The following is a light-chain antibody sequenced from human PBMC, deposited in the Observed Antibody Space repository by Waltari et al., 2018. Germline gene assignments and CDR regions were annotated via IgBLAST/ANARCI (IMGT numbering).Light chain of an antibody. CDR2: DKN. Sequence: TQDPAVSVAMGQTVRITCQGDSLRSYYASWNRQRHGQAPILAMYDKNNRPSGVPDRFSGSSSDNTASLTITGAQAEDEAYYYCHSRDASGVGGTFGGGTKLTVL. CDR1: SLRSYY. CDR3: HSRDASGVGGT. J-gene: IGLJ3*02. V-gene: IGLV3-19*01.